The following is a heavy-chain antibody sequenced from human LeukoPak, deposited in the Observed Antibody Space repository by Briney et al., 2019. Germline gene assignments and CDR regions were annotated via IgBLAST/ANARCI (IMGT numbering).Heavy chain of an antibody. D-gene: IGHD3-16*01. Sequence: GGSLRLSRAASGFTVSSNYMSWVRQAPGKGLEWVSVIYSGGSTYYADSVKGRFTISRDNSKNTLYLQMNSLRAEDTAVYYCARASPGSLGEYYFDYWGQGTLVTVSS. CDR3: ARASPGSLGEYYFDY. CDR2: IYSGGST. CDR1: GFTVSSNY. J-gene: IGHJ4*02. V-gene: IGHV3-53*01.